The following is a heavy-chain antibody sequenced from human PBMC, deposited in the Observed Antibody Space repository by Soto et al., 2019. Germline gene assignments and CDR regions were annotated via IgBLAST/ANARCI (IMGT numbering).Heavy chain of an antibody. CDR3: ARVPGL. CDR1: GGSISSGGYS. J-gene: IGHJ2*01. V-gene: IGHV4-30-2*01. Sequence: QLQLQESGSGLVKPSQTLSLTCAVSGGSISSGGYSWSWIRQPPGKGLEWIGYIYHSGSTYYNPFPQRPSPKSVRRAKNQFLLERGLGTGADTAVLYCARVPGLWGRGTLVTVSS. CDR2: IYHSGST.